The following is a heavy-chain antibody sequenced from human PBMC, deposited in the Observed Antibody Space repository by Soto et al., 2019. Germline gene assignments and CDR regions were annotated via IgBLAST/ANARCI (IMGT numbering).Heavy chain of an antibody. Sequence: GESLKIPRNGPGYRFTNYWLGWVRQMPRKVLEWMGIIYPGDSDTRYSPPCQGKVTIAAAKTISSAYLQRSSPKASDTAMYYWARNFAADILNGPGGMXVWGQRST. CDR1: GYRFTNYW. D-gene: IGHD3-9*01. V-gene: IGHV5-51*01. CDR3: ARNFAADILNGPGGMXV. J-gene: IGHJ6*02. CDR2: IYPGDSDT.